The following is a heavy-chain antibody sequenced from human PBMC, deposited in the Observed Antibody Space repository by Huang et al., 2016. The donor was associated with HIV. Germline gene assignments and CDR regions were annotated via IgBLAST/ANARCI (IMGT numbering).Heavy chain of an antibody. Sequence: QVQLVQSGAEVKKPGASVKVSCKTSGYTFTSYSIHWVRQAPGQGLEWMGIINPDVDSTSYAPKFQGRVTMTRDTSTSTVHMELSSLRSEDTAMYYCAREGQGYAMDVWGQGTTVTVSS. CDR2: INPDVDST. J-gene: IGHJ6*02. V-gene: IGHV1-46*01. CDR1: GYTFTSYS. CDR3: AREGQGYAMDV.